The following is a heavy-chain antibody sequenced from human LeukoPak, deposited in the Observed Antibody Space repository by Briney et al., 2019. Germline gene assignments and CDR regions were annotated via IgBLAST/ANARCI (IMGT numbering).Heavy chain of an antibody. CDR2: ISSSSSTK. J-gene: IGHJ3*02. CDR3: ARLMDRARRDAFDI. D-gene: IGHD2-2*03. CDR1: GFTFSNYN. V-gene: IGHV3-48*01. Sequence: GGSLRLSCAASGFTFSNYNMNWVRQAPGKGLEWVSYISSSSSTKNYAASVKGRFTVSRDKAWNPLYLQMNSLRAEDTAVYYCARLMDRARRDAFDIWGQGTMVTVSS.